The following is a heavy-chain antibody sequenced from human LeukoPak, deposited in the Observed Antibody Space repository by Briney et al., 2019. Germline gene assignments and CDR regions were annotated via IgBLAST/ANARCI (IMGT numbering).Heavy chain of an antibody. V-gene: IGHV4-30-4*01. Sequence: PSQTLSLTCTVSGGSISSGDYYWSWIPQSPGKGLEWIVYIYYSGSTYYNPSLKSRVTLSIDTSKNHFSLKLSSVTAADTAVYYCARGAPYSSGWLAGYWGQGTLVTVSS. CDR2: IYYSGST. CDR1: GGSISSGDYY. D-gene: IGHD6-19*01. CDR3: ARGAPYSSGWLAGY. J-gene: IGHJ4*02.